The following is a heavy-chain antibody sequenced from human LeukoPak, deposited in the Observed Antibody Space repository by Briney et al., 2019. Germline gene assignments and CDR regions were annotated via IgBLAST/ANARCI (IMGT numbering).Heavy chain of an antibody. J-gene: IGHJ4*02. CDR1: GFTFSSYG. V-gene: IGHV3-30*18. CDR3: AKVGTAADY. Sequence: GGSLRPSCAASGFTFSSYGMHWVRQAPGKGLEWVAVISYDGSNKYYADSVKGRFTISRDNSKNTLYLQMNSLRAEDTAVYYCAKVGTAADYWGQGTLVTVSS. CDR2: ISYDGSNK. D-gene: IGHD6-13*01.